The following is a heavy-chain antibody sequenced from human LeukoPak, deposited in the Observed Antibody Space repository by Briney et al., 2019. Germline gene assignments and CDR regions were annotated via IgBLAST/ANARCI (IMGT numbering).Heavy chain of an antibody. D-gene: IGHD6-13*01. Sequence: SETLSLTCTVSGGSIGSSSYYWGWIRQPPGKGLEWIGSIYYSGSTYYNPSLKSRVTISVDTSKNQFSLKLSSVTAADTAVYYCARRVSSWLPENWFDPWGQGTLVTVSS. J-gene: IGHJ5*02. CDR1: GGSIGSSSYY. V-gene: IGHV4-39*01. CDR3: ARRVSSWLPENWFDP. CDR2: IYYSGST.